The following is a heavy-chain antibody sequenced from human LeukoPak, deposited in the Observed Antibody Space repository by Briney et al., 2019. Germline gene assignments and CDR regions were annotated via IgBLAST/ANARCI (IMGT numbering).Heavy chain of an antibody. J-gene: IGHJ6*02. Sequence: GGSLRLSCAASGFTFSDYEMNWVRQAPGKGLEWISYISTASSTKYYAESVKGRFAISRDNAKNSLYLQMNSLRAEDTAVYYCAREASRIKDMDLWGQGTTVTVS. D-gene: IGHD2-15*01. CDR2: ISTASSTK. CDR3: AREASRIKDMDL. V-gene: IGHV3-48*03. CDR1: GFTFSDYE.